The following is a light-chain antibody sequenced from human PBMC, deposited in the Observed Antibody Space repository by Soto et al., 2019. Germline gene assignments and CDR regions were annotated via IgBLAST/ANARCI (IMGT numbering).Light chain of an antibody. Sequence: EIVMTQSPATLSVSPGERATLSCRASQSVSSNLAWYQQKPGQAPRLLIYGASTRATGIPARFSGSGSGTEFTLTISRLEPEDFAVHYCQQYGSSRTFGQGTRLEIK. J-gene: IGKJ5*01. CDR1: QSVSSN. V-gene: IGKV3-15*01. CDR2: GAS. CDR3: QQYGSSRT.